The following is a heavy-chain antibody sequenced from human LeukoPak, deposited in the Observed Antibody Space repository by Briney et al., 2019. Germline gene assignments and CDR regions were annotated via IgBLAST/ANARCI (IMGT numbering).Heavy chain of an antibody. CDR2: IKQAGSEK. V-gene: IGHV3-7*01. CDR3: ARDRRYGQYYYYYGMDV. D-gene: IGHD5-18*01. Sequence: PGGSLRLSCAASGFTFSSYWMSWVRQAPGKGLEWVANIKQAGSEKYYVDSVKGRFTITRDNAKNSLYLQMNSLRAEDAAVYYCARDRRYGQYYYYYGMDVWGQGTTVTVSS. J-gene: IGHJ6*02. CDR1: GFTFSSYW.